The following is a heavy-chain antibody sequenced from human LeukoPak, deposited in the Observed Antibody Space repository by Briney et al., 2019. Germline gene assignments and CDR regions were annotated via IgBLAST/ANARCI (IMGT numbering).Heavy chain of an antibody. J-gene: IGHJ4*02. D-gene: IGHD3-3*01. CDR2: IKQDGSET. Sequence: PGGSLRLSCAASGFTFSNYWMSWVRRPPGKGLDWVANIKQDGSETYYVDSVRGRFTISRDNAKKSLYLQMNSLRAEDTAVYYCARDFWGAYRVDYFDYWGQGTLVTVSS. CDR1: GFTFSNYW. CDR3: ARDFWGAYRVDYFDY. V-gene: IGHV3-7*01.